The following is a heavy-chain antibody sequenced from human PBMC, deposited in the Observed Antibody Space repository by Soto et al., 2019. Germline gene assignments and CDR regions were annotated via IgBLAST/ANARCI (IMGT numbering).Heavy chain of an antibody. CDR2: ISSSSSTI. J-gene: IGHJ4*02. Sequence: GGSLRLSCAASGFNFSSYSMNWVRQAPGKGLEWVSYISSSSSTIYYADSVKGRFTISRDNAKNSLYLQMNSLRAEDTAVYYCARDGNLDIVVVPAAYGFDYWGQGTLVTVSS. CDR3: ARDGNLDIVVVPAAYGFDY. V-gene: IGHV3-48*01. D-gene: IGHD2-2*03. CDR1: GFNFSSYS.